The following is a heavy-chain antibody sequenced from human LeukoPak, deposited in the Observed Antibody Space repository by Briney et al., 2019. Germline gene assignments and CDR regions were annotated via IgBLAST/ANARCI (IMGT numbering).Heavy chain of an antibody. V-gene: IGHV3-23*01. CDR3: AKDGKKMVRGAIPFDY. Sequence: GGSLRLSCAASGFTFSSYAMSWVRQAPGKGLEWVSAISGSGGSTYYADSVKGRFTISRDNSKNTLYLQMNSLRAEDTAVYYCAKDGKKMVRGAIPFDYWGQETLVTVFS. CDR1: GFTFSSYA. D-gene: IGHD3-10*01. J-gene: IGHJ4*02. CDR2: ISGSGGST.